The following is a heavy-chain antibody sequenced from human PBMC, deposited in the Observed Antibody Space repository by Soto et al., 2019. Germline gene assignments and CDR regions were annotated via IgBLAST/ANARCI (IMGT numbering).Heavy chain of an antibody. CDR1: GFTFSSYA. CDR3: ARGIAAAVRYYYGMDV. J-gene: IGHJ6*02. CDR2: ISGSGGST. Sequence: GGSLRLSCAASGFTFSSYAMSWVRQAPGKGLEWVSAISGSGGSTYYADSVKGRFTISRDNSKNTLYLQMNSLRAEDAAVYYCARGIAAAVRYYYGMDVWGQGTTVTVYS. D-gene: IGHD6-13*01. V-gene: IGHV3-23*01.